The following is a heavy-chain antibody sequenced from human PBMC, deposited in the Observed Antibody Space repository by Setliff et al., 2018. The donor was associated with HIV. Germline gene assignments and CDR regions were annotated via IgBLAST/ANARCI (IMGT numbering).Heavy chain of an antibody. V-gene: IGHV1-69*13. Sequence: GASVKVSCKASGGTFSSYAISWVRQAPGQGLEWMGGIIPIFGTANYAQKFQGRVTITADESTSTAYMELSSLRSDDQAVYYCARAIGDYSDSIGYYPPTDSYYGMDVWGQGTTVTVSS. CDR2: IIPIFGTA. CDR3: ARAIGDYSDSIGYYPPTDSYYGMDV. CDR1: GGTFSSYA. D-gene: IGHD3-22*01. J-gene: IGHJ6*02.